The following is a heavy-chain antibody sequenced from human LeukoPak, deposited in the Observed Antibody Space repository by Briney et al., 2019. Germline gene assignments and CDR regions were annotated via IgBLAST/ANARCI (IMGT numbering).Heavy chain of an antibody. V-gene: IGHV3-11*04. J-gene: IGHJ5*02. CDR3: ARGAARAPTLFNWFDP. D-gene: IGHD6-6*01. Sequence: GGSLRLSCAASGFTISDYYMSWIRQAPGKGLEWVSYISSSGSTIYYADSVKGRFTISRDNAKNSLYLQMNSLRAEDTAVYYCARGAARAPTLFNWFDPWGQGTLVTVSS. CDR1: GFTISDYY. CDR2: ISSSGSTI.